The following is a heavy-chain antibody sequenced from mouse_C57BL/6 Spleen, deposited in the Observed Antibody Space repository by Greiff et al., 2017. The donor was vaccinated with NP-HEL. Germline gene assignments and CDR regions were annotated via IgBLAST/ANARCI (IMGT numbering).Heavy chain of an antibody. V-gene: IGHV1-80*01. J-gene: IGHJ2*01. Sequence: QVQLKQSGAELVKPGASVKISCKASGYAFSSYWMNWVKQRPGKGLEWIGQIYPGDGDTNYNGKFKGKATLTADKSSSTAYMQLSSLTSEDSAVYFCARSDDYDVPHFDYWGQGTTLTVSS. CDR1: GYAFSSYW. D-gene: IGHD2-4*01. CDR2: IYPGDGDT. CDR3: ARSDDYDVPHFDY.